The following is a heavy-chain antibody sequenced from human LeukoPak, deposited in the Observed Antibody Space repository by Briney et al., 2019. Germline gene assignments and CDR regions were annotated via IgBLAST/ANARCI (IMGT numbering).Heavy chain of an antibody. J-gene: IGHJ3*01. D-gene: IGHD6-19*01. CDR2: IYDGGST. CDR3: ARLESTGWYHSV. V-gene: IGHV4-4*07. CDR1: GGSVNSYY. Sequence: SETLSLTCTVSGGSVNSYYLSWIRQPAGKTLEWIGRIYDGGSTNYNPSLKSRVTMSVDTSKNQISLKLNSVTAADTAVYYCARLESTGWYHSVWGQGTMVTVSS.